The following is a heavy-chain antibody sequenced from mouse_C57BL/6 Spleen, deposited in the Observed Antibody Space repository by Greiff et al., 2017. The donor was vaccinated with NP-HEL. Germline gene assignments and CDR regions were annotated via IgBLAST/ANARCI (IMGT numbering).Heavy chain of an antibody. J-gene: IGHJ3*01. CDR1: GYTFTSYW. CDR3: ARLGIYDGYYPFAY. V-gene: IGHV1-64*01. D-gene: IGHD2-3*01. Sequence: VQLQQPGAELVKPGASVKLSCKASGYTFTSYWMHWVKQRPGQGLEWIGMIHPNSGSTNYNEKFKSKATLTVDKSSSTASMQLRSLTSEESAVYYCARLGIYDGYYPFAYWGQGTLVTVSA. CDR2: IHPNSGST.